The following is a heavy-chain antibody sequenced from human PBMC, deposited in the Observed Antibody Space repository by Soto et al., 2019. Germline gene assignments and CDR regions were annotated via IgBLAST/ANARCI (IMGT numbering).Heavy chain of an antibody. D-gene: IGHD3-3*01. V-gene: IGHV3-30-3*01. J-gene: IGHJ4*02. CDR2: ISYDGSNK. Sequence: GGSLRLSCAASGFTFSSYAMHWVRQAPGKGLEWVAVISYDGSNKYYADSVKGRFTISRDNSKNTLYLQMNSLRAEDTAVYYCAREPPRGLRFLEWLFPAYYFDYWGQGTLVTVSS. CDR3: AREPPRGLRFLEWLFPAYYFDY. CDR1: GFTFSSYA.